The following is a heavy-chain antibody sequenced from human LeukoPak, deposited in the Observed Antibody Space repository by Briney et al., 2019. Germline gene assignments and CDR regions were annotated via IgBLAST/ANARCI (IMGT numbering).Heavy chain of an antibody. J-gene: IGHJ4*02. CDR2: LYNGGST. V-gene: IGHV3-53*01. CDR3: ARVIRDYDDFYPHYFDY. CDR1: GFTVSSNY. Sequence: GGSLRLSCAASGFTVSSNYMSWVRQAPGKGLEWVSVLYNGGSTYYADSVKGRFTFSRDNSNNTLYLQINSLRGEDTAVYYCARVIRDYDDFYPHYFDYWGQGTLVSVS. D-gene: IGHD4-17*01.